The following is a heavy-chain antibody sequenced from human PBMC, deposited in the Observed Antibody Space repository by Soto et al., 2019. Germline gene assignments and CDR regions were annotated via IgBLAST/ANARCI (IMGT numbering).Heavy chain of an antibody. CDR2: IYYSGTT. CDR3: ARGFRSYSSSPCPLEY. J-gene: IGHJ4*02. V-gene: IGHV4-30-4*01. Sequence: QVQLQESGPGLVQPSQTLSLTCTVSGDSISSGDYYWSWVRQSPGKVLEWIGCIYYSGTTYYNQSLEIRLTMSVDTSRNPFSLWLGAVTAADTAVCFFARGFRSYSSSPCPLEYGGQGTLVTVSS. D-gene: IGHD6-6*01. CDR1: GDSISSGDYY.